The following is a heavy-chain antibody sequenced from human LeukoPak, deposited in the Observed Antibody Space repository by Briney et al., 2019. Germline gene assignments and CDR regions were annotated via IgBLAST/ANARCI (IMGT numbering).Heavy chain of an antibody. CDR3: ARSFDTHAFDI. J-gene: IGHJ3*02. CDR2: IYSSGST. CDR1: GGSINNYY. Sequence: SETPSLTCTVSGGSINNYYWSWIRQPAGKGLEWIGRIYSSGSTNYNPSLKSRVAMSIGTSRNHFSLKLTSVTAADTAIYYCARSFDTHAFDIWGQGTVVTVSS. V-gene: IGHV4-4*07.